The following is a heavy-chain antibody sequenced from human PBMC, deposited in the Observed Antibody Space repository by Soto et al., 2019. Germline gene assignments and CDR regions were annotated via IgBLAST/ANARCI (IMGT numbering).Heavy chain of an antibody. CDR2: IYYSGGT. V-gene: IGHV4-59*08. CDR1: GGSISSYY. CDR3: ARRYGVVYDY. D-gene: IGHD2-15*01. Sequence: SETLSLSCTVSGGSISSYYWSWIRQPPGKGLEWIGYIYYSGGTNYNPSLKSRVTISVDTSKNQFSLKLSSVTAADTAVYYCARRYGVVYDYWGQGTLVTVSS. J-gene: IGHJ4*02.